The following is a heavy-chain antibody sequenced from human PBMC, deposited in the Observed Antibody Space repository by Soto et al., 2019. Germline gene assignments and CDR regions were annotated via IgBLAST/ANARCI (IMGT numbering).Heavy chain of an antibody. CDR2: ISYDGSHK. J-gene: IGHJ4*02. D-gene: IGHD3-10*01. CDR3: AKDLGLDGSASYPYS. CDR1: GFTFRSYG. V-gene: IGHV3-30*18. Sequence: QVQLVESGGGVVQPGRSLRISCAASGFTFRSYGMHWVRHTPGKGLEWLAVISYDGSHKLHADSVKGRFTISRDNSKNTLSLQMNSLRVEDTALYYCAKDLGLDGSASYPYSWGQGTLVTVSS.